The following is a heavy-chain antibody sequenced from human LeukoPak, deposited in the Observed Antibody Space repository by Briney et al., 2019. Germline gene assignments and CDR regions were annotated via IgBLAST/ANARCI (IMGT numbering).Heavy chain of an antibody. Sequence: PSETLSLTCTVSGGSISSYYWSWIRQPPGKGLEWIGYIYYSGSTNYNPSLKSRVTMSVDTSKNQFSLKLSSVTAADTAVYYCARGGENQDNYYYYYMDVWGKGTTVTVSS. CDR1: GGSISSYY. CDR3: ARGGENQDNYYYYYMDV. CDR2: IYYSGST. J-gene: IGHJ6*03. V-gene: IGHV4-59*12. D-gene: IGHD1-14*01.